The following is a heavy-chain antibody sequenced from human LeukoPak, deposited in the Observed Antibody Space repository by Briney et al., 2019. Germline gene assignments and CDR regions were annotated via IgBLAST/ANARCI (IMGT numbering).Heavy chain of an antibody. CDR1: GFTFSSYA. J-gene: IGHJ4*02. D-gene: IGHD1-26*01. V-gene: IGHV3-23*01. CDR2: IIGSGGST. CDR3: ARARGLPDYFDY. Sequence: GGSLRLSCAASGFTFSSYAMSWVRQAPGKGLEWVSAIIGSGGSTYYADSVKGRFTISRDNSKSTLYLQMDSLRAEDTAVYYCARARGLPDYFDYWGQGTLVTVSS.